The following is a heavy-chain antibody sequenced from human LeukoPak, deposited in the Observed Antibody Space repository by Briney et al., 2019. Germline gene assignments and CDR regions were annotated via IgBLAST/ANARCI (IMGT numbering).Heavy chain of an antibody. CDR3: ARDQSTTVTTYRPYWSFDL. D-gene: IGHD4-11*01. J-gene: IGHJ2*01. Sequence: SETLSLTCTVSGGSISSFYWSWIRQPPGKGLEWIGDISYSGTTNFNPSLKNRVTISVDTSKSQFSLKLNSVTAADTAVYYCARDQSTTVTTYRPYWSFDLWGRGTLVTVSS. V-gene: IGHV4-59*13. CDR2: ISYSGTT. CDR1: GGSISSFY.